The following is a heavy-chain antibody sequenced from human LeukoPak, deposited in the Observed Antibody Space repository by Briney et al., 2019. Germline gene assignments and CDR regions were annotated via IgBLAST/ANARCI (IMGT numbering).Heavy chain of an antibody. CDR3: ARDSRWAAPHFDY. V-gene: IGHV4-39*07. Sequence: SETLSLTCTVSGGSISSYYWGWIRQPPGKGLEWIGSIYYSGSTYYNPSLKSRVTISVDTSKNQFSLKLSSVTAADTAVYYCARDSRWAAPHFDYWGQGTLVTVSS. J-gene: IGHJ4*02. D-gene: IGHD2-15*01. CDR1: GGSISSYY. CDR2: IYYSGST.